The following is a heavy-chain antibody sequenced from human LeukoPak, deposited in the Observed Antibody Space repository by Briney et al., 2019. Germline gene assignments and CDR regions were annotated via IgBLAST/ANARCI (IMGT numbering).Heavy chain of an antibody. Sequence: SGTLSLTCAVSGGSSSRNNWWSWVRQPPGNGLEWIGEIYHSGSTNYNPSLKSRVTISIDKSKNQFSLKLSSVTAADTAVYYCARDEVSAFDYWGQGTLVTVPS. V-gene: IGHV4-4*02. CDR3: ARDEVSAFDY. CDR1: GGSSSRNNW. CDR2: IYHSGST. J-gene: IGHJ4*02. D-gene: IGHD6-13*01.